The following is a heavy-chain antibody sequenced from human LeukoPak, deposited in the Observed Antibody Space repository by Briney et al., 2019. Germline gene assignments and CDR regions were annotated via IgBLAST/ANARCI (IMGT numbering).Heavy chain of an antibody. Sequence: SETLSLTCTVSGGSISSYYWSWIRQPPGKGLEWIGYIYYSGSTNYNPSLKSRVTISVDTSKNQFSLKLSSVTAADTAVYYCARDAHDAFDIWGQGTLVTVSS. V-gene: IGHV4-59*01. CDR3: ARDAHDAFDI. CDR2: IYYSGST. J-gene: IGHJ3*02. CDR1: GGSISSYY.